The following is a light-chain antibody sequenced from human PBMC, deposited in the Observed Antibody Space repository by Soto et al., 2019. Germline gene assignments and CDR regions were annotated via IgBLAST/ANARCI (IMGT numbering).Light chain of an antibody. CDR1: QSISNW. V-gene: IGKV1-5*03. CDR2: KAS. CDR3: QQYNSYSQT. Sequence: DIQMTQSPSTLSASVGDRVTITCRASQSISNWLAWYQQKPGKAPKLLIYKASSLESGVPSRFSGSGSGREFTLTISSLQPDDFATYYCQQYNSYSQTFGQGTKVDIK. J-gene: IGKJ1*01.